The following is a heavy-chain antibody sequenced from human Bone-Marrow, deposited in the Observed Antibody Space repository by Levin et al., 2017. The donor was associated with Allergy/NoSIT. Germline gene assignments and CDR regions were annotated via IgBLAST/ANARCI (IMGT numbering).Heavy chain of an antibody. CDR3: ARDKYDGLYYYYGMDV. V-gene: IGHV3-21*01. CDR2: ISSSSSYI. D-gene: IGHD1-1*01. CDR1: GFTFSSYS. J-gene: IGHJ6*02. Sequence: PGGSLRLSCAASGFTFSSYSMNWVRQAPGKGLEWVSSISSSSSYIYYADSVKGRFTISRDNAKNSLYLQMNSLRAEDTAVYYCARDKYDGLYYYYGMDVWGQGTTVTVSS.